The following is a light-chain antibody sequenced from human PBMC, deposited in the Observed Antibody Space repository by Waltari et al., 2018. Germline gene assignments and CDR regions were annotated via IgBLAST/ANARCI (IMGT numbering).Light chain of an antibody. V-gene: IGKV3-11*01. Sequence: EIVLTQSPATLALSPGDRTTLSCRARQNIINFLAWYQQQPGQAPRLLIFDASKMATGIPARFSGSGSGTDFTLTISSLEPDDFAVYYCHQRRTWPGTFGQGTKVEIK. J-gene: IGKJ1*01. CDR2: DAS. CDR1: QNIINF. CDR3: HQRRTWPGT.